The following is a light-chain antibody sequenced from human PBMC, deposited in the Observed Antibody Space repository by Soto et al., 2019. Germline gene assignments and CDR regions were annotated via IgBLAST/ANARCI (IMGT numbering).Light chain of an antibody. Sequence: VQMTQAPSTRSACVGRTVTVPCRASQSVSGWLALYQQKPGEAPKLLIYDASALPRGVPSRFSGSGSGTKFTLTIASLQPDDFATYYCQQYYSFSGTFGPGSKVDI. CDR3: QQYYSFSGT. V-gene: IGKV1-5*01. CDR2: DAS. CDR1: QSVSGW. J-gene: IGKJ1*01.